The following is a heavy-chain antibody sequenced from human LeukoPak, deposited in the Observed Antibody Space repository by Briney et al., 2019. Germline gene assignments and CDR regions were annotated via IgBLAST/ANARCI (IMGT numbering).Heavy chain of an antibody. D-gene: IGHD2-2*01. CDR1: GYIFSSYG. CDR3: ARDSLDCSTTSCHSFDP. V-gene: IGHV1-18*01. CDR2: ISGYSGNT. J-gene: IGHJ5*02. Sequence: GASVKVSCKASGYIFSSYGISWVRQAPGQGLEWMGWISGYSGNTKYSRRLQGRVSMTTDTSTSTAYMELRSLRSDDTAVYYCARDSLDCSTTSCHSFDPWGQGTLVTVSS.